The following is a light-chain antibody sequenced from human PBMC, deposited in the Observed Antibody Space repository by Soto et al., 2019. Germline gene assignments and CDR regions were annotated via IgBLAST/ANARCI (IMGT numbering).Light chain of an antibody. V-gene: IGKV1-5*03. CDR1: QSISTW. CDR3: QHDNRYSRNT. CDR2: KAS. Sequence: DIQMTQSPSTLSASVGDRVTITCRASQSISTWLAWYQQKPRQAPKLLIYKASSLESGGPSRFSGSGSGTEFTLNISSLHPDDFASYCCQHDNRYSRNTVGQGTKLEIK. J-gene: IGKJ2*01.